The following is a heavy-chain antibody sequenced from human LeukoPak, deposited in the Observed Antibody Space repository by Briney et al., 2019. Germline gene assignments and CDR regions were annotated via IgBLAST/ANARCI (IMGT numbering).Heavy chain of an antibody. V-gene: IGHV3-7*01. CDR2: IKQDGSER. J-gene: IGHJ4*02. CDR3: ARDGRRSIYYDILTGYPDGFDY. CDR1: GFTFNNYG. Sequence: GGSLRLSCAASGFTFNNYGMSWVRQAPGKGLEWVANIKQDGSERYYVDSVKGRFTISRDNAKNSLYLQMNSLRAEDTAVYYCARDGRRSIYYDILTGYPDGFDYWGQGTLVTVSS. D-gene: IGHD3-9*01.